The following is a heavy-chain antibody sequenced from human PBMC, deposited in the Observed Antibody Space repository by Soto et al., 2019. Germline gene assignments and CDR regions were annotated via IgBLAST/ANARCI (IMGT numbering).Heavy chain of an antibody. CDR1: GFTFSSYG. V-gene: IGHV3-30*18. Sequence: GGSLRLSCAASGFTFSSYGMHWVRQAPGKGLEWVAVISYDGSNKYYADSVKGRFTISRDNSKNTLYLQMNSLRAEDTAVYYCAKGVFGEFLFDYWGQGTLVTVSS. CDR2: ISYDGSNK. CDR3: AKGVFGEFLFDY. J-gene: IGHJ4*02. D-gene: IGHD3-10*02.